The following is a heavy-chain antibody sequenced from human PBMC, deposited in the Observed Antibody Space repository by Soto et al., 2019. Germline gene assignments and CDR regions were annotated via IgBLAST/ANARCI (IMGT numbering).Heavy chain of an antibody. V-gene: IGHV3-30-3*01. CDR3: ARGGSYYPLDF. J-gene: IGHJ4*02. CDR2: ISYEGSNK. Sequence: QVQLVESGGGVVQPGRSLRLSCAASGFTFSSYPMHWVRQAPGKGLEWVAVISYEGSNKYYADSVKGRFTISRDNSKNTSYLPMNRLRPADTAVYSWARGGSYYPLDFWGQGTLVTVSS. CDR1: GFTFSSYP. D-gene: IGHD1-26*01.